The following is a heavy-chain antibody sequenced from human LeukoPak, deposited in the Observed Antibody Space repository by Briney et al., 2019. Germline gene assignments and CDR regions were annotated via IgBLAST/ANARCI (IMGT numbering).Heavy chain of an antibody. CDR1: GFPFSSYH. Sequence: GGSLRLSCTASGFPFSSYHMNWVRQAPGKGLEWVSFISSSSNYIYYADSVKGRFTISRDNAKNSLYLQVNSLRDEDTAVYYCARGRGLTLSYHYFDYWGQGTLVTVSS. CDR3: ARGRGLTLSYHYFDY. V-gene: IGHV3-21*01. J-gene: IGHJ4*02. D-gene: IGHD3-10*01. CDR2: ISSSSNYI.